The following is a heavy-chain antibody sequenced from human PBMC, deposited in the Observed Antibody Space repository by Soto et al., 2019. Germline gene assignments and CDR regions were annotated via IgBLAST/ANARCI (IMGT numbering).Heavy chain of an antibody. CDR3: ARRRDGYNDFDY. Sequence: ASETLSLTCTVSGGSISSSSYYWGWIRQPPGKGLEWIGSIYYSGSTYYNPSLKSRVTISVDTSKNQFSLKLSSVTAADTAVYYCARRRDGYNDFDYWGQGTLVTVSS. V-gene: IGHV4-39*01. J-gene: IGHJ4*02. CDR1: GGSISSSSYY. D-gene: IGHD5-12*01. CDR2: IYYSGST.